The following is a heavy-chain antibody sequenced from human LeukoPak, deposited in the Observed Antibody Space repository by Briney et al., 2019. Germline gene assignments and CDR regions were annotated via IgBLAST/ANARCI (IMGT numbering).Heavy chain of an antibody. D-gene: IGHD6-13*01. CDR3: ARDTQYRTSRPLLDF. J-gene: IGHJ4*02. CDR2: IYSSGSA. V-gene: IGHV4-59*01. CDR1: GGSISGYY. Sequence: SETLSLTCTVSGGSISGYYWSWIRQPPGRGLEWIGYIYSSGSASYNPSLKSRVTISVDTSKNQFSLRLTSMNAGDTAVYYCARDTQYRTSRPLLDFWGQGTLVTVSS.